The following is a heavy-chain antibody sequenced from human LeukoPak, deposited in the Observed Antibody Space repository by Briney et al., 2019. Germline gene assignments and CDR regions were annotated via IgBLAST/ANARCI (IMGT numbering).Heavy chain of an antibody. Sequence: PGGSLRLSCAASGFTFSSYGMHWVRQAPGKGLEWVAVIWYDGSNKYYADSVKGRFTISRDNSKNTLYLQMNSLRAEDTAVYYCARDPPGHSPYYYYGMDVWGQGTTVTVSS. CDR3: ARDPPGHSPYYYYGMDV. V-gene: IGHV3-33*01. D-gene: IGHD3-10*01. CDR2: IWYDGSNK. CDR1: GFTFSSYG. J-gene: IGHJ6*02.